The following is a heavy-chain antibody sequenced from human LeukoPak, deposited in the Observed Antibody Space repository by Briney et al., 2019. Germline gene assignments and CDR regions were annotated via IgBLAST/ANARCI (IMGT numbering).Heavy chain of an antibody. Sequence: GGSLRLSCAASGFTFSNHAMHWVRQAPGKGLEWVAVISFAGTGEFYADSVKGRFAISRDNSKNTLYLQMNSLRTGDTAMYYCAKDEVGRYCSSTSCYSRFDYWGQGTLVTVSS. V-gene: IGHV3-30*18. D-gene: IGHD2-2*02. CDR2: ISFAGTGE. CDR3: AKDEVGRYCSSTSCYSRFDY. J-gene: IGHJ4*02. CDR1: GFTFSNHA.